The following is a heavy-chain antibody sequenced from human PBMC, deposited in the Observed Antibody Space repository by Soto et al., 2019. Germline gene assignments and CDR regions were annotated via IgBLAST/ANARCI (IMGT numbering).Heavy chain of an antibody. CDR3: ARESHQDYDLLYYYYGMDV. D-gene: IGHD4-17*01. V-gene: IGHV3-33*01. Sequence: PGGSLRLSCAASGFTFSSYGMHWVRQAPGKGLEWVAVIWYDGSNKYYADSVKGRFTISRDNSKNTLYLQMNSLRAEDTAVYYCARESHQDYDLLYYYYGMDVWGQGTTVTVSS. CDR1: GFTFSSYG. J-gene: IGHJ6*02. CDR2: IWYDGSNK.